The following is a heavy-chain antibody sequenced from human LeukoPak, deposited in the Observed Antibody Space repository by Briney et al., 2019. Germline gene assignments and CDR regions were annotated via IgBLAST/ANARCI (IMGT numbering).Heavy chain of an antibody. CDR2: ISGSGRST. J-gene: IGHJ5*02. V-gene: IGHV3-23*01. CDR3: AKDPLP. Sequence: GGSLRLSCAASGFILSSYAMTWVRQAPGKGLEWVSGISGSGRSTYYADSVKGRFTISRDNSKNTVYLQMNSLRAEDTALYYCAKDPLPWGQGTLDTVSS. CDR1: GFILSSYA.